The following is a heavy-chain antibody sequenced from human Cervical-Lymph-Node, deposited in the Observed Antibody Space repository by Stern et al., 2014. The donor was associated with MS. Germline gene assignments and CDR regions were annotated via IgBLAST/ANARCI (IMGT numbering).Heavy chain of an antibody. CDR1: GATFSTNA. CDR2: IVPIFGRA. D-gene: IGHD4-23*01. V-gene: IGHV1-69*01. Sequence: VQLAQSGAEVRKPGSSLKVSCKASGATFSTNAISWLRQAPGQGPEWMGAIVPIFGRANYVQKLRGRLTITADESASTAYMELRSLRSEDTAVYYCAREHHGGNFAYWGQGTLVTVSS. J-gene: IGHJ4*02. CDR3: AREHHGGNFAY.